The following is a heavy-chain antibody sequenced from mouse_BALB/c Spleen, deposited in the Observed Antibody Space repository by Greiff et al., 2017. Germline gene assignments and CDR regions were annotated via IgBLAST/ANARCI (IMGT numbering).Heavy chain of an antibody. D-gene: IGHD1-1*01. CDR1: GYTFTSYT. Sequence: QVQLKQSGAELARPGASVKMSCKASGYTFTSYTMHWVKQRPGQGLEWIGYINPSSGYTNYNQKFKDKATLTADKSSSTAYMQLSSLTSEDSAVYYCARLDYYGSSYEDYAMDYWGQGTSVTVSS. CDR3: ARLDYYGSSYEDYAMDY. V-gene: IGHV1-4*01. J-gene: IGHJ4*01. CDR2: INPSSGYT.